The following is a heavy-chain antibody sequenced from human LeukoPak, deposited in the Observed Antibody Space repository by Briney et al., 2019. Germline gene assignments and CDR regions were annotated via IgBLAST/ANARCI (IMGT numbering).Heavy chain of an antibody. D-gene: IGHD6-6*01. CDR3: AGDRGSSSSRVLGWYYYYMDV. Sequence: SETLSLTCTVSGGSISSYYWSWIRQPAGKGLEWIGRIYTSGSTNYNPSLKSRVTMSVDTSKNQFSLKLSSVTAADTAVYYCAGDRGSSSSRVLGWYYYYMDVWGKGTTVTVSS. CDR1: GGSISSYY. J-gene: IGHJ6*03. CDR2: IYTSGST. V-gene: IGHV4-4*07.